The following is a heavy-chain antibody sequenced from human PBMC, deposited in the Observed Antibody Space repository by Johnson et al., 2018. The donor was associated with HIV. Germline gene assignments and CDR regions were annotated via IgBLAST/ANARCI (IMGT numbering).Heavy chain of an antibody. D-gene: IGHD2-2*01. CDR1: GFTFSSYG. V-gene: IGHV3-30*03. CDR3: ARPNQLLFSPDAFAI. CDR2: ISYDGSNK. Sequence: QVQLVESGGGVVQPGGSLRLSCAASGFTFSSYGMHWVRQAPGKGLEWVAVISYDGSNKYYADSVKGRFTISRDNSKNTLYLQMNSLRAEDPAVYYCARPNQLLFSPDAFAIWGQGTMVTVSS. J-gene: IGHJ3*02.